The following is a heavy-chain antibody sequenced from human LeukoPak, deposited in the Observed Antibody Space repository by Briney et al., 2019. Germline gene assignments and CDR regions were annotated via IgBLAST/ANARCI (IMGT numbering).Heavy chain of an antibody. CDR1: GGTFSSYA. V-gene: IGHV1-69*13. CDR2: IIPLFGTA. Sequence: SVKVSCKASGGTFSSYAIYWVRQAPGQGLEWMGGIIPLFGTANYAQKVQGRVTITADESTNTAYIELSSLRSEDTAVYYCAKGPQLFGYSYGSRSYWYFDLWGRGTLVTVSS. J-gene: IGHJ2*01. D-gene: IGHD5-18*01. CDR3: AKGPQLFGYSYGSRSYWYFDL.